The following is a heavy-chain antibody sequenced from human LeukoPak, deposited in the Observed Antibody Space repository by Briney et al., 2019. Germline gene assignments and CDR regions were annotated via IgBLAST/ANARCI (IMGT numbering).Heavy chain of an antibody. CDR1: GYTFTSYN. CDR2: INPNSGGT. Sequence: GASVKVSCKTSGYTFTSYNLHWVRQAPGQGLEWMGWINPNSGGTNYAQKFQGRVTMTRDTSISTAYMELSRLRSDDTAVYYCARETMDCSSTSCYEDYWGQGTLVTVSS. D-gene: IGHD2-2*01. CDR3: ARETMDCSSTSCYEDY. J-gene: IGHJ4*02. V-gene: IGHV1-2*02.